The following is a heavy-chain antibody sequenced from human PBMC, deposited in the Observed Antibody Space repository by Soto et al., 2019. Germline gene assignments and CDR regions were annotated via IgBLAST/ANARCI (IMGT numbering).Heavy chain of an antibody. D-gene: IGHD3-22*01. CDR3: ERVTYYYDSSGFFDY. Sequence: SETLSLTCTVSGGSISSYYWSWIRQPPGKGLEWIGYIYYSGSTNYNPSLKSRVTISVDTSKNQFSLKLSSVTAADTAVYYCERVTYYYDSSGFFDYWGQGTLVTVYS. V-gene: IGHV4-59*01. CDR2: IYYSGST. J-gene: IGHJ4*02. CDR1: GGSISSYY.